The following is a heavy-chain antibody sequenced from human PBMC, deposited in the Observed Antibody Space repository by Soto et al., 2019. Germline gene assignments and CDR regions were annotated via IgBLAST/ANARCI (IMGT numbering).Heavy chain of an antibody. CDR2: IYYSGST. CDR3: ARGLGNDGNDAFDI. CDR1: GGSISSSSYY. V-gene: IGHV4-39*01. Sequence: SETLSLTCTVSGGSISSSSYYWGWIRQPPGKGLEWIGSIYYSGSTYYNPSLKRRVTISVDTSKNQFSLKLSSVTAADTAVYYCARGLGNDGNDAFDIWGQGTMVTVSS. D-gene: IGHD1-1*01. J-gene: IGHJ3*02.